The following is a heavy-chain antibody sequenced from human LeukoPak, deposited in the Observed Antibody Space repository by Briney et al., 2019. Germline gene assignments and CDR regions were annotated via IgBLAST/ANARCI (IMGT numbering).Heavy chain of an antibody. CDR2: ISGSGGST. CDR1: VFTFSSYS. Sequence: GGSLRLSCAASVFTFSSYSMSWVRQAPGKGLEWVSAISGSGGSTYYADSVKGRFTISRDNSKNTLYLQMNSLRAEDTAVYYCAKNAHGDYYFDYWGQGTLVTVSS. V-gene: IGHV3-23*01. J-gene: IGHJ4*02. CDR3: AKNAHGDYYFDY.